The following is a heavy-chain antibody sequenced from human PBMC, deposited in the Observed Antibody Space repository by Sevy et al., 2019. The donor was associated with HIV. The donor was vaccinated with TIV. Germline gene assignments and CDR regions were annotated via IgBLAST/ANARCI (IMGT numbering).Heavy chain of an antibody. CDR2: ISYDGSNK. Sequence: GGSLRLSCAASGFTFINHAMHWVRQAPGKGLEWVTVISYDGSNKYYADSVKGGFTISRNTSKSTVYLQMDSLRGEDTAVYYCARDLNSGYANYYYYGMDVWGQGTTVTVSS. J-gene: IGHJ6*02. D-gene: IGHD5-12*01. CDR1: GFTFINHA. CDR3: ARDLNSGYANYYYYGMDV. V-gene: IGHV3-30*04.